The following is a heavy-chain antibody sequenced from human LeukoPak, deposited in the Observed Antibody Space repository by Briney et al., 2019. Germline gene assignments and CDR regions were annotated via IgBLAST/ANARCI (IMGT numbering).Heavy chain of an antibody. V-gene: IGHV1-2*02. CDR3: ARGRYYYDSSGYLTDAFDI. CDR2: INPNSGGT. CDR1: GYTFTGYY. D-gene: IGHD3-22*01. Sequence: ASVKVSCKASGYTFTGYYMHWVRQAPGQGLEWMGWINPNSGGTNYAQKFQGRVTMTRDTSNNQFSLKLSSVTAADTAVYYCARGRYYYDSSGYLTDAFDIWGQGTMVTVSS. J-gene: IGHJ3*02.